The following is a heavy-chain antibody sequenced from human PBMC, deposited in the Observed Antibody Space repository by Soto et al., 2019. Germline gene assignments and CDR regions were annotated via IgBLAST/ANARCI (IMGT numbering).Heavy chain of an antibody. CDR3: APRIVVVPAATD. CDR1: GFTFSSYA. J-gene: IGHJ4*02. V-gene: IGHV3-23*01. CDR2: ISGSGGST. Sequence: EVQLLESGGGLVQPGGSLRLSCAASGFTFSSYAMSWVRQAPGKGLEWVSAISGSGGSTYYADSVKGRFTISRDNSKNTLYLQMNSLRAEDTAVYYCAPRIVVVPAATDWGQGTLVTVSS. D-gene: IGHD2-2*01.